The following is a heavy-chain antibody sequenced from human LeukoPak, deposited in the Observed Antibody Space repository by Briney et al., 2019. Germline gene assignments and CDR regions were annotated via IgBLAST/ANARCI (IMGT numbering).Heavy chain of an antibody. D-gene: IGHD3-10*01. CDR2: IYYTGST. CDR1: GDSVSSGTYY. V-gene: IGHV4-61*01. Sequence: SETLSLTCTVSGDSVSSGTYYWSWIRQPPGRGLEYIGYIYYTGSTNYSPSLKSRVTISIDTSKNQFSLNMSSVTAADTAVYYCASLDARGLNYFEYWGQGTPVTVSS. CDR3: ASLDARGLNYFEY. J-gene: IGHJ4*02.